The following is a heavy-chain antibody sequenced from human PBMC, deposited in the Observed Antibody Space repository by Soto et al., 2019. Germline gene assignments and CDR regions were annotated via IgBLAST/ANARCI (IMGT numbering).Heavy chain of an antibody. CDR1: GDSFTGFW. CDR3: ARQHPLDSRVWYT. V-gene: IGHV5-51*01. J-gene: IGHJ4*02. CDR2: IYPRDSDT. D-gene: IGHD6-19*01. Sequence: RGESLKISCKVSGDSFTGFWIGWVRQMPGKGLEWLGSIYPRDSDTRYSPSFQGQVTISADKSLSTAYLQWNSLQASDTAIYYCARQHPLDSRVWYTWGQGTLVTVS.